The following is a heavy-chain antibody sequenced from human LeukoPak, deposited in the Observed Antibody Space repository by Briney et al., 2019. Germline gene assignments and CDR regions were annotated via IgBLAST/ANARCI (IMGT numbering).Heavy chain of an antibody. CDR3: ARELYYDSINDAFDI. Sequence: GASVKVSCKASGYTFTSYGISWVRQAPGQGLEWMGWISAYNGNTNYAQKLQGRVTMTTDTSTSTAYMELRSLRSDDTAVYYCARELYYDSINDAFDIWGQGTMVTVSS. J-gene: IGHJ3*02. CDR2: ISAYNGNT. CDR1: GYTFTSYG. D-gene: IGHD3-22*01. V-gene: IGHV1-18*01.